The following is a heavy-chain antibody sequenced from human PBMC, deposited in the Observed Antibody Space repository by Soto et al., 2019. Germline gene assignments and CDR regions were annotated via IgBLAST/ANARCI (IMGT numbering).Heavy chain of an antibody. Sequence: QVQLVQSGAELKKPGASVKVSCKASGYTFTTYAISWVRQAPGQGLEWMGWISAYNGNTNYAQNLQGRVTMTTDPSTRTAYMELRRLRSDDSAVYYCTRDGPPFDYWGQGTLVTVSS. CDR3: TRDGPPFDY. V-gene: IGHV1-18*01. J-gene: IGHJ4*02. CDR2: ISAYNGNT. CDR1: GYTFTTYA.